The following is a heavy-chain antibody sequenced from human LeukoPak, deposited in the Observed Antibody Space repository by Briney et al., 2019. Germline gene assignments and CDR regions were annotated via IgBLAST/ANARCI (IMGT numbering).Heavy chain of an antibody. J-gene: IGHJ3*02. Sequence: SETLSLTCTVSGGSISSYYWSWIRQPPGKGLEWIGYIYHSGNTNYNPSLKSQVTISVDTSKNQFSLKLSSVTAADTAVYYCASHYFDDTFDIWGRGAVVTVSS. CDR2: IYHSGNT. D-gene: IGHD3-10*01. CDR1: GGSISSYY. V-gene: IGHV4-59*08. CDR3: ASHYFDDTFDI.